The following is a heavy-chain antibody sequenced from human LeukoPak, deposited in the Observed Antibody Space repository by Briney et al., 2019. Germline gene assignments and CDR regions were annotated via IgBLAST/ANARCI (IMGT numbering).Heavy chain of an antibody. Sequence: SETLSLTCTVSGDSISGYYWSWIRQPPGKGLEWIGYFYTSGNTNYNPSLKSRVTISVDTSKNQFSLKLTSVTAADTAAYYCASGLYTAAGFNYWGQGTLVTVSA. CDR1: GDSISGYY. CDR2: FYTSGNT. J-gene: IGHJ4*02. V-gene: IGHV4-4*08. CDR3: ASGLYTAAGFNY. D-gene: IGHD6-13*01.